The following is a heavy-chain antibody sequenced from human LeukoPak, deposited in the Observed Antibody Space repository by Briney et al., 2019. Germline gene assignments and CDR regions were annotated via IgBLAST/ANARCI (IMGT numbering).Heavy chain of an antibody. CDR1: GGTFSSYA. CDR3: ARGPKGIAALIYYYYYMDV. CDR2: IIPIFGTA. J-gene: IGHJ6*03. V-gene: IGHV1-69*05. D-gene: IGHD6-13*01. Sequence: GSSVKVSCKASGGTFSSYAISWVRQAPGQGLEWMGGIIPIFGTANYAQKFQGRVTITTDESTSTAYMELSSLRSVDTAVYYCARGPKGIAALIYYYYYMDVWGKGTTVTVSS.